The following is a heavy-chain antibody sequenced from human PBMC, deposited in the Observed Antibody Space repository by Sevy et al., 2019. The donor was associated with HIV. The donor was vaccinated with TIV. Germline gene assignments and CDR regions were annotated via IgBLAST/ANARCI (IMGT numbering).Heavy chain of an antibody. J-gene: IGHJ4*02. Sequence: GGSLRLSCAASGFTFSSYSMNWVRQAPGKGLEWVSYISSSSSTIYYADSVKGRFTIPRDNAKNSLYLQMNSLRDEDTAVYYCARDPPPGSGYSYGFSYWGQGTLVTVSS. V-gene: IGHV3-48*02. CDR1: GFTFSSYS. CDR3: ARDPPPGSGYSYGFSY. D-gene: IGHD5-18*01. CDR2: ISSSSSTI.